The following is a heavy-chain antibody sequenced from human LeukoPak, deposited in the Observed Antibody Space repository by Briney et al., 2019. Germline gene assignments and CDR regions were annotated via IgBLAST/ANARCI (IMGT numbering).Heavy chain of an antibody. CDR2: ISGSGGST. Sequence: TGGSLRLSCAASGFTFSSYGMSWVRQAPGKGLEWVSAISGSGGSTYYADPVKGRFTISRDNAKNSLYLQMNSLRAEDTAVYYCAELGITMIGGVWGKGTTVTISS. CDR1: GFTFSSYG. J-gene: IGHJ6*04. CDR3: AELGITMIGGV. D-gene: IGHD3-10*02. V-gene: IGHV3-23*01.